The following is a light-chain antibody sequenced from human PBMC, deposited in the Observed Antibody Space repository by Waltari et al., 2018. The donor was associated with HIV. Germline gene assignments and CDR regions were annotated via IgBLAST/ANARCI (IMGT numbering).Light chain of an antibody. Sequence: DIVLTQSPLYLPVSPGESASISSRPSQSLLHSNGYNYVALYVQKAGQPPQLLIYLAYHRASGVRERFSGSASGANFTMKVRRVEAADVGTYYCLQSLHTPRFSFGPGTKVDI. CDR3: LQSLHTPRFS. V-gene: IGKV2-28*01. J-gene: IGKJ3*01. CDR1: QSLLHSNGYNY. CDR2: LAY.